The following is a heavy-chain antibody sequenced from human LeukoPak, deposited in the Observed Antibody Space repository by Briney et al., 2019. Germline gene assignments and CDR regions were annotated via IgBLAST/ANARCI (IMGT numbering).Heavy chain of an antibody. CDR3: AKRPARYYDSSGPLDY. CDR2: INYSGGST. V-gene: IGHV3-23*01. Sequence: TGGSLRLSCAASGFTFSSYAMSWVRQAPGKGLEWVSAINYSGGSTYYADSVKGRFTISRDNSKNTLYLQMNSLRAEDTAVYYCAKRPARYYDSSGPLDYWGQGTLVTVSS. J-gene: IGHJ4*02. D-gene: IGHD3-22*01. CDR1: GFTFSSYA.